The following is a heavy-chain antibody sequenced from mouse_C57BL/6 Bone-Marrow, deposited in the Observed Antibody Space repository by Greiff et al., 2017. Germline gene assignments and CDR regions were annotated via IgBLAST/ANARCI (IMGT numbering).Heavy chain of an antibody. D-gene: IGHD2-10*02. CDR3: ARGYEPRALDY. V-gene: IGHV5-17*01. CDR2: ISSGSSTI. Sequence: DVKLVESGGGLVKPGGSLKLSCAASGFTFSDYGMHWVRQAPEKGLEWVAYISSGSSTIYYADTVKGRFTISRDNAKNTLFLQMTSLRSEDTAMYYCARGYEPRALDYWGQGTSVTVSS. J-gene: IGHJ4*01. CDR1: GFTFSDYG.